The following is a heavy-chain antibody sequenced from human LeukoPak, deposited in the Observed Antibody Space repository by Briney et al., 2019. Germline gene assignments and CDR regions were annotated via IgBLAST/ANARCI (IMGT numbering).Heavy chain of an antibody. CDR1: GFTFDDYA. Sequence: PGGSLRLSCAASGFTFDDYAMHWVRRTPGKGLEWVSGINWNSGSIGYADSVKGRFTISGDNAKNSLYLQMNSLRAEDTAVYYCVRQFAYWGQGTLVTVSS. CDR2: INWNSGSI. V-gene: IGHV3-9*01. CDR3: VRQFAY. J-gene: IGHJ4*02.